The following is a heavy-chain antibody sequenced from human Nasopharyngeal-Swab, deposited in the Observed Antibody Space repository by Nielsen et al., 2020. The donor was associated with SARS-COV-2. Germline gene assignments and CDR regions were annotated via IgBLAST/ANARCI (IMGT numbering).Heavy chain of an antibody. CDR2: IKQDGSEK. CDR3: ARGDIVVVPAAILYYYYYYMDV. V-gene: IGHV3-7*01. D-gene: IGHD2-2*02. CDR1: GFTFSSYW. J-gene: IGHJ6*03. Sequence: GGSLRLSCAASGFTFSSYWMSWVRQAPGKGLEWVANIKQDGSEKYYVDSVKGRFTISRDNAKNSLYLQMNSLRAEDTAVYCCARGDIVVVPAAILYYYYYYMDVWGKGTTVTVSS.